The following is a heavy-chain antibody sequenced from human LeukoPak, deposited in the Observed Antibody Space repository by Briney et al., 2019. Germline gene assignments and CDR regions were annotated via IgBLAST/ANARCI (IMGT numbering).Heavy chain of an antibody. CDR2: IIPIFGTA. V-gene: IGHV1-69*01. CDR1: GGTFSSYA. J-gene: IGHJ5*02. D-gene: IGHD6-13*01. CDR3: ARDRRSSSYNWFDP. Sequence: ATVKVSCKASGGTFSSYAISWVRQAPGQGLEWMGGIIPIFGTANYARKFQGRVTITADESTSTAYMELSSLRSEDTAVYYCARDRRSSSYNWFDPWGQGTLVTVSS.